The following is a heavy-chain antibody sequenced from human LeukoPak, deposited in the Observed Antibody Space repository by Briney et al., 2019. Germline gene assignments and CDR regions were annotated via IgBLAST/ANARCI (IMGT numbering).Heavy chain of an antibody. Sequence: AASVKVSCKASGYTFTSYYMHWVRQAPGQGLEWMGIINPSGGSTSYAQKFQGRVTMTRDTSTSTVYMELSSLRSEDTAGYYCARSRLWSGYYRYYFDYWGQGTLVTVSS. J-gene: IGHJ4*02. CDR2: INPSGGST. V-gene: IGHV1-46*01. CDR1: GYTFTSYY. CDR3: ARSRLWSGYYRYYFDY. D-gene: IGHD3-3*01.